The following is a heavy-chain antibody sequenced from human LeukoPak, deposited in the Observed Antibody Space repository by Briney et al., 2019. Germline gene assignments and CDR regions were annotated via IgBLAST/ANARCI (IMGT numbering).Heavy chain of an antibody. Sequence: GGSLRLSCAASGFTFSRYSMNWVRQAPGKGLEWVSSISISSNYIYYADSVKGRFTISRDNAKNSLYLQVNSLRAEDTAVYYCARGKFYDSSGYYYSYWGQGTLVTVSS. CDR1: GFTFSRYS. CDR3: ARGKFYDSSGYYYSY. V-gene: IGHV3-21*01. CDR2: ISISSNYI. J-gene: IGHJ4*02. D-gene: IGHD3-22*01.